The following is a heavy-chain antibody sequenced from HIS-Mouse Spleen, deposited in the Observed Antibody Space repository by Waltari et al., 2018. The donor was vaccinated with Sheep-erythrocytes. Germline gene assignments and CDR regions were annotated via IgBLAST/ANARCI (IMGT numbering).Heavy chain of an antibody. J-gene: IGHJ5*02. Sequence: QLQLQESGPGLVKPSETLSLTCTVSGGSISSSSYYWGWNRQPPGQGLEWIGSIYYSGSTYYNPSLKSRVTISVDTSKNQFSLKLSSVTAADTAVYYCARVPPGYYDFWSGPTGPRWFDPWGQGTLVTVSS. CDR3: ARVPPGYYDFWSGPTGPRWFDP. CDR2: IYYSGST. D-gene: IGHD3-3*01. V-gene: IGHV4-39*07. CDR1: GGSISSSSYY.